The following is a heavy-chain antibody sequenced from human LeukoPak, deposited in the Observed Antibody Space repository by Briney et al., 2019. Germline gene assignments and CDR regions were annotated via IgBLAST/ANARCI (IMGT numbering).Heavy chain of an antibody. V-gene: IGHV1-18*04. CDR1: GFTFTSYG. J-gene: IGHJ6*02. CDR3: ARDGVEMATYYYYAMDV. D-gene: IGHD5-24*01. Sequence: APVKVSCKASGFTFTSYGFNWVRQAPGQGLEWMGWISAYSDNTNLAQKFQDRVTMTTDTSTSTAYMELRSLRSDDTAVYYCARDGVEMATYYYYAMDVWGQGTTVTVSS. CDR2: ISAYSDNT.